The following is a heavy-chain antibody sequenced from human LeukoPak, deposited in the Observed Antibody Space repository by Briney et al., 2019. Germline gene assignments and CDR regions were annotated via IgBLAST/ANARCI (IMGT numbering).Heavy chain of an antibody. CDR1: GSTFTGYY. V-gene: IGHV1-2*02. Sequence: ASVKLSCKASGSTFTGYYMHWVRQAPGQGLEWVGWINPNSGGTNYAQKYQGRVTMTRDTSISTAYMELSRLRSDDTAVYYCARYRKYSSGWVSHLTSSDYWGQGTLVTVSS. D-gene: IGHD6-19*01. CDR2: INPNSGGT. J-gene: IGHJ4*02. CDR3: ARYRKYSSGWVSHLTSSDY.